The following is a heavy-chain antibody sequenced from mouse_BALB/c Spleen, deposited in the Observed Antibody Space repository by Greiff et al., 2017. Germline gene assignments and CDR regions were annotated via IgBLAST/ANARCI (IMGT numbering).Heavy chain of an antibody. Sequence: ESGPGLVKPSQSLSLTCSVTGYSITSGYYWNWIRQFPGNKLEWMGYISYDGSNNYNPSLKNRISITRDTSKNQFFLKLNSVTTEDTATYYCARDDGRGRFAYWGQGTLVTVSA. J-gene: IGHJ3*01. CDR1: GYSITSGYY. V-gene: IGHV3-6*02. D-gene: IGHD1-2*01. CDR3: ARDDGRGRFAY. CDR2: ISYDGSN.